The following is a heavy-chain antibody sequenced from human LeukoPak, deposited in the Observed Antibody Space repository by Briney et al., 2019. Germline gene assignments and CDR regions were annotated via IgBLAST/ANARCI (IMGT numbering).Heavy chain of an antibody. J-gene: IGHJ3*01. V-gene: IGHV3-7*02. D-gene: IGHD4-11*01. CDR2: IKQDGSDK. CDR3: ARSQLLPYDAFDV. CDR1: GFDFNTYW. Sequence: GGSLRLSCAASGFDFNTYWMGWVRQAPGKGLEWVANIKQDGSDKFYADSVRGRFAIPRDNANNLLYLEMNSLRADDTAVYFCARSQLLPYDAFDVWGQGTTVTVSS.